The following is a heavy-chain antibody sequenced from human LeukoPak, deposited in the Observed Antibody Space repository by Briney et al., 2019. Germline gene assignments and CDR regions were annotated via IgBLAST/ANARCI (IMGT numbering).Heavy chain of an antibody. Sequence: GASVKVSCKASGNTFSSYFIHWVRQAPGHGLEWMGIISPSGGTTGYAQEFQGRVTMTRDTSTSTVYMELSSLRSEDTAVYYCGRVTLYAFDIWGQGTMVTVSS. CDR1: GNTFSSYF. CDR2: ISPSGGTT. D-gene: IGHD4-23*01. CDR3: GRVTLYAFDI. V-gene: IGHV1-46*01. J-gene: IGHJ3*02.